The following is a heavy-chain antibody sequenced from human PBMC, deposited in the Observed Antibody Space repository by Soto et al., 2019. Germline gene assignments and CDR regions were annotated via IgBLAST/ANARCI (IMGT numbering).Heavy chain of an antibody. CDR3: ARDPGRGYLVRHDAFDI. Sequence: EVPLVESGGGLVQPGGSLRLSCAASGFTFSSYSMNWVRQAPGKGLEWVSSISSSSSYIYYADSVKGRFTISRDNAKNSLYLQRNSLRAEDTAVYYCARDPGRGYLVRHDAFDIWGQGTMVTVSS. CDR2: ISSSSSYI. D-gene: IGHD3-22*01. J-gene: IGHJ3*02. CDR1: GFTFSSYS. V-gene: IGHV3-21*01.